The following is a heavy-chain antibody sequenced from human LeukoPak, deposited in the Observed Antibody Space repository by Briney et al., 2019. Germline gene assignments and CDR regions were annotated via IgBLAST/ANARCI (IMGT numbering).Heavy chain of an antibody. Sequence: PGGSLRLSCAASGFTFSGYSMNWVRQAPGKGLEWVSYVTSSSSTIYYADSVKGRFNISRDNSKKTVDLQMNNLRAEDTAVYYCAKLLTGRPSGYMDVWGKGTTVSVSS. CDR1: GFTFSGYS. J-gene: IGHJ6*03. CDR2: VTSSSSTI. V-gene: IGHV3-48*01. D-gene: IGHD6-6*01. CDR3: AKLLTGRPSGYMDV.